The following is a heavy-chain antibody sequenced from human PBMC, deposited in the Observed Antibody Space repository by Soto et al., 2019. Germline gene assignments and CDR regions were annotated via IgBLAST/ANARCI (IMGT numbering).Heavy chain of an antibody. V-gene: IGHV4-39*07. CDR3: ASSPTMVRGVIGFDY. CDR1: GGSISSRSYY. CDR2: MYYSGST. Sequence: SETLSLTCTVSGGSISSRSYYWGWIRQPPGKGLEWIGSMYYSGSTNYNPSLKSRVTISVDTSKNQFSLKLSSVTAADTAVYYCASSPTMVRGVIGFDYWGQGTLVTVSS. J-gene: IGHJ4*02. D-gene: IGHD3-10*01.